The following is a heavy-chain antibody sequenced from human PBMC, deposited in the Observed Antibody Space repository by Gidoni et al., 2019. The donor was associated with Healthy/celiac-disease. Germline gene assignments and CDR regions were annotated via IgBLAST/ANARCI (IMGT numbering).Heavy chain of an antibody. V-gene: IGHV3-7*04. J-gene: IGHJ3*02. D-gene: IGHD3-9*01. CDR3: ARDVRLVNDAFDI. Sequence: EVQLLEPGGGLVQPGGSLRLSCAASGFTFSSYWWSWVRQAPGKGLAWVANIKKDGSEKYYVDSVKGRFTISRDNAKNSLYLQMNSLRAEDTAVYYCARDVRLVNDAFDIWGQGTMVTVSS. CDR2: IKKDGSEK. CDR1: GFTFSSYW.